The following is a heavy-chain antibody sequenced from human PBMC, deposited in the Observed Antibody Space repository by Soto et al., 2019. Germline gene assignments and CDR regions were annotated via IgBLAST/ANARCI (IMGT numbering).Heavy chain of an antibody. CDR1: GDSISGSS. J-gene: IGHJ4*02. Sequence: QVQLQESGPGLVKPSETLSLTCTVSGDSISGSSWSWIRQPPGKGLEWIAYMYFSGSTHYNPSLKSRVTISVDTSKNQFSLKLTSVTAADTAVYYCARGGGWYFHWGQGTLVTVSS. V-gene: IGHV4-59*01. CDR3: ARGGGWYFH. CDR2: MYFSGST. D-gene: IGHD6-19*01.